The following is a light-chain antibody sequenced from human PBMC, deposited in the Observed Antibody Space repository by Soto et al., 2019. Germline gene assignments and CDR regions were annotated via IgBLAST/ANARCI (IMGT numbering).Light chain of an antibody. CDR3: QHYGSSVFT. CDR1: QSVISDY. J-gene: IGKJ2*01. Sequence: ETVLTQSPGTLSLSPGETATLSCSASQSVISDYLAWYQQKPDQAPRLVIYGASGRAAGIPDRFNGSGSGTDFTLTISRLEPEDFAMYYCQHYGSSVFTFGQGTKLEIK. CDR2: GAS. V-gene: IGKV3-20*01.